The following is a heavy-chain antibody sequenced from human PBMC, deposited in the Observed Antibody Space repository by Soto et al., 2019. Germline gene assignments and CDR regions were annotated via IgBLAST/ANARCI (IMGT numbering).Heavy chain of an antibody. J-gene: IGHJ3*02. V-gene: IGHV1-18*01. CDR3: ARTYYYDSSGYYLPAFDI. CDR1: GYTFTSYG. CDR2: ISAYNGNT. D-gene: IGHD3-22*01. Sequence: LVKVSCKASGYTFTSYGISWVRQAPGQGLEWMGWISAYNGNTNYAQKLQGRVTMTTDTSTSTAYMELRSLRSDDTAVYYCARTYYYDSSGYYLPAFDIWGQGTMVTVSS.